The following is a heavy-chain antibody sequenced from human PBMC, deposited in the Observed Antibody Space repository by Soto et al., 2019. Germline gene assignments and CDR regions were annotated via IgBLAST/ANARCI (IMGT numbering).Heavy chain of an antibody. CDR3: ARAEDYYGSGSYDY. Sequence: SETLSLTCAVSGGSISSGGYSWSWIRQPPGKGLEWIGYIYHSGSTYYNPSLKSRVTISVDRSKNQFSLKLSSVTAADTAVYYCARAEDYYGSGSYDYWGQGTLVTVSS. CDR1: GGSISSGGYS. J-gene: IGHJ4*02. D-gene: IGHD3-10*01. V-gene: IGHV4-30-2*01. CDR2: IYHSGST.